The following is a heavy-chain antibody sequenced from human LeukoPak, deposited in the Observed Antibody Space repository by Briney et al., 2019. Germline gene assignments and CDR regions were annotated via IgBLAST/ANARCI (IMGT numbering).Heavy chain of an antibody. CDR2: INHSGST. CDR3: ATQPTVIRAFDI. J-gene: IGHJ3*02. V-gene: IGHV4-34*01. CDR1: GGSFSGYY. D-gene: IGHD4-17*01. Sequence: TSETLSLTCAVYGGSFSGYYWSWIRQPPGKGLEWIGEINHSGSTNYNPSLKSRVTISVDTSKNQFSLKLSSVTAADTAVYYCATQPTVIRAFDIWGQGTMVTVSS.